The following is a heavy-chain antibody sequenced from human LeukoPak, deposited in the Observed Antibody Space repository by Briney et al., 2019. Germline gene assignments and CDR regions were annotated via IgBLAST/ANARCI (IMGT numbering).Heavy chain of an antibody. CDR2: IKEDGSEE. D-gene: IGHD2-15*01. Sequence: GGSLRLSCAASGFTFSTYYMNWVRQAPGKGLEWVANIKEDGSEENYMDSVKGRFTSSRDNAKNSLYLQMNSPRAEDTAVYYCARDLGHCSGGTCSAVFDYWGQGTLVTVSS. CDR1: GFTFSTYY. V-gene: IGHV3-7*01. CDR3: ARDLGHCSGGTCSAVFDY. J-gene: IGHJ4*02.